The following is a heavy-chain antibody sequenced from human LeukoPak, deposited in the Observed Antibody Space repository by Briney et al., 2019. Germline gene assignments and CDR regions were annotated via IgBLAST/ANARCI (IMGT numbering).Heavy chain of an antibody. D-gene: IGHD3-10*01. Sequence: PSETLSLTCTVSGGSISSGSYYWSWIRQPAGKGLEWLGSIYYSGSTYYNPSLKSRLTISVDTSKNQFSLKLSSVTAADTAVYYCARGHGYFGSGSYPDYWGQGTLVTVSS. CDR3: ARGHGYFGSGSYPDY. CDR1: GGSISSGSYY. J-gene: IGHJ4*02. CDR2: IYYSGST. V-gene: IGHV4-39*07.